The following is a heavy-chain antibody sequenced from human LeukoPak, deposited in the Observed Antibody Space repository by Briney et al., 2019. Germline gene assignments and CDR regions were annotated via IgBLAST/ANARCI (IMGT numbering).Heavy chain of an antibody. D-gene: IGHD5-18*01. V-gene: IGHV4-59*01. J-gene: IGHJ4*02. CDR2: IYYSGST. Sequence: SETLSFTCTVSGGSISSYYWSWIRQPPGKGLEWIGYIYYSGSTNYNPSLKSRVTISVDTSKNQFSLKLSSVTAADTAVYYCASMDTATVIDYWGQGTLVTVSS. CDR3: ASMDTATVIDY. CDR1: GGSISSYY.